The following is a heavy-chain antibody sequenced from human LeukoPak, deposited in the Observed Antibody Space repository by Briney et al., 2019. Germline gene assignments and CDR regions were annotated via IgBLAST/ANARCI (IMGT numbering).Heavy chain of an antibody. CDR1: GFTFSSYG. CDR2: IRYDGSNK. J-gene: IGHJ6*03. D-gene: IGHD1-26*01. V-gene: IGHV3-30*02. Sequence: GGTLRLSCEATGFTFSSYGVHWVSQAPGKGREWVAFIRYDGSNKYYADSVKGRFTISRDNSKNTLYLQMNSLRAEDTAVYYCARHSGTFYYYYYMDVWGKGTSVTVPS. CDR3: ARHSGTFYYYYYMDV.